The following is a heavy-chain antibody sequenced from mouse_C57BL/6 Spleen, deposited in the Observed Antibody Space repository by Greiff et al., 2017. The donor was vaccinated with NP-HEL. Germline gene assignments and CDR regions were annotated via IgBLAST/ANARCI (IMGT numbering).Heavy chain of an antibody. V-gene: IGHV3-6*01. CDR2: ISYDGSN. CDR3: ARALDGYQGAMDY. CDR1: GYSITSGYY. D-gene: IGHD2-3*01. J-gene: IGHJ4*01. Sequence: VQLKESGPGLVKPSQSLSLTCSVTGYSITSGYYWNWIRQFPGNKLEWMGYISYDGSNNYNPSLKNRISITRDTSKNQFFLKLNSVTTEDTATYYCARALDGYQGAMDYWGQGTSVTVSS.